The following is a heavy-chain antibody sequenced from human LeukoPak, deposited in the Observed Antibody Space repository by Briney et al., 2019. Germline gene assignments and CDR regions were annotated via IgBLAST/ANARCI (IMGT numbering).Heavy chain of an antibody. CDR2: IYYSGST. J-gene: IGHJ5*02. CDR1: GGSISGTTYY. V-gene: IGHV4-39*07. Sequence: SETLSLTCIVSGGSISGTTYYWGWIRQPPGKGLEWIGSIYYSGSTYYNPSLKSRVTISVDTSNNQFSLRLSSVTAADTAVYYCARDGEYRNWFDPWGQGTLVTVSS. D-gene: IGHD2-21*01. CDR3: ARDGEYRNWFDP.